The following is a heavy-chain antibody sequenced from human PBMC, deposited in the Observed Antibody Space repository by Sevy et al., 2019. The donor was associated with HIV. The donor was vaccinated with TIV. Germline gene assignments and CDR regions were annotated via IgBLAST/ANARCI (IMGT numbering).Heavy chain of an antibody. Sequence: GGSLRLSCAAFGFIFTNYPIHWVRQAPGKGLEWVAVISHDGTYKYYADPVKGRFTSSRDNPKNTMYLQMSSLRKEDTAVYYCARGPIQLGAFDVWGQGTKVIVSS. V-gene: IGHV3-30*04. CDR3: ARGPIQLGAFDV. CDR1: GFIFTNYP. CDR2: ISHDGTYK. D-gene: IGHD3-16*01. J-gene: IGHJ3*01.